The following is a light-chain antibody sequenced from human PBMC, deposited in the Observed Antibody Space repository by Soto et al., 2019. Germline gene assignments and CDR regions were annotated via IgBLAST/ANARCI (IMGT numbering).Light chain of an antibody. CDR3: QQYGGSPQT. V-gene: IGKV3-20*01. CDR1: QSVSNY. CDR2: GAS. Sequence: EILMTQSPGTLSLSPGEKATLSCRASQSVSNYLAWYQRKPGQAPRLLIYGASSRATGIPDRFSGSGSGTDFTLTIRRLEPEDCAVYYCQQYGGSPQTFGQGTKV. J-gene: IGKJ1*01.